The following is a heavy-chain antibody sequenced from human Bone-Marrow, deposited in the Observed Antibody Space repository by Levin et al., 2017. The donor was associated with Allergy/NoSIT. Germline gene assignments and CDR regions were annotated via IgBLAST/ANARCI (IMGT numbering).Heavy chain of an antibody. V-gene: IGHV3-23*01. J-gene: IGHJ6*02. CDR2: ISGSGGST. CDR3: AQSGPMYSSSRVDYYGMDV. CDR1: GFTFSSYA. D-gene: IGHD6-6*01. Sequence: PGGSLRLSCAASGFTFSSYAMSWVRQAPGKGLEWVSAISGSGGSTYYADSVKGRFTISRDNSKNTLYLQMNSLRAEDTAVYYCAQSGPMYSSSRVDYYGMDVWGQGTTVTVSS.